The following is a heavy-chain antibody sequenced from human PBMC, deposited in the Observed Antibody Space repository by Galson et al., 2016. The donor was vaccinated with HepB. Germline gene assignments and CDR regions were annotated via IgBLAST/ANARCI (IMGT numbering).Heavy chain of an antibody. J-gene: IGHJ6*02. CDR1: GFTFSSYS. V-gene: IGHV3-7*01. D-gene: IGHD5-24*01. Sequence: PARSLRLSCAASGFTFSSYSMNWVRQAPGKGLEWVANINEDGGETFYPLTVKGRFTISRDVAKRSLFLQMDSLRADDTAVYYCARVITITTTWHMDVWGQGTTVIVSS. CDR2: INEDGGET. CDR3: ARVITITTTWHMDV.